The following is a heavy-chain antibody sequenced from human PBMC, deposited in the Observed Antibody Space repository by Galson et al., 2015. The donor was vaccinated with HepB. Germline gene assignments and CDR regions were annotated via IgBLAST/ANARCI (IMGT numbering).Heavy chain of an antibody. V-gene: IGHV3-21*01. Sequence: SLRLSCAASGFTFSIYSMNWVRPAPGKGLEWVSSISGSSSYIYYADSLKGRFTSSRSNGKNSVYLQMNSLRAEDTAVYYCARGLVGFGPAFDIWGRGTMVTVSS. CDR3: ARGLVGFGPAFDI. CDR2: ISGSSSYI. J-gene: IGHJ3*02. D-gene: IGHD3-10*01. CDR1: GFTFSIYS.